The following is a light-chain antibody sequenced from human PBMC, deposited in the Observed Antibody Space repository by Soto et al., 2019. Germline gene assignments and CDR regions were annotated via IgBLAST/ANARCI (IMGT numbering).Light chain of an antibody. CDR1: NSDVGGYNY. V-gene: IGLV2-14*01. J-gene: IGLJ1*01. Sequence: QSALTQPASVSGSPGQSITISCTGTNSDVGGYNYVSWYQQHPDKAPKLMIYDVRDRPSGVSDRFSGSKSGNTASLTISGLQAEDEGDYYCSSYTSSDTPCVFGTGTKLTVL. CDR2: DVR. CDR3: SSYTSSDTPCV.